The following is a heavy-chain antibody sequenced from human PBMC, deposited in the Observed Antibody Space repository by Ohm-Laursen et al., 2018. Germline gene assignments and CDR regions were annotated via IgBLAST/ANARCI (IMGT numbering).Heavy chain of an antibody. V-gene: IGHV3-9*01. D-gene: IGHD4-17*01. CDR3: AKDFFGDPTTIDY. CDR2: ISWNSGSI. J-gene: IGHJ4*02. CDR1: GFTFDDYA. Sequence: LSLTCAGSGFTFDDYAMHWVRQAPGKGLEWVSGISWNSGSIGYADSVKGRFTISRDNAKNSLYLQMNSLRAEDTALYYCAKDFFGDPTTIDYWGQGTLVTVSS.